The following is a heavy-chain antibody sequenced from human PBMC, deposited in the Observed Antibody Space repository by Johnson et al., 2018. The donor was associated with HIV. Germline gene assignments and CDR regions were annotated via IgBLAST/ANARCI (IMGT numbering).Heavy chain of an antibody. CDR3: ARGLLAGKDAVEI. Sequence: QVQLVESGGGVVQPGRSLRLSCAASGFIFSNYALHWVRQAPGKGLEWVAVISYDGSNKFYADSVKGRFTISRDNSKNTLYLHMNSLRGEDTTVYYCARGLLAGKDAVEIWGQGTRVTVSS. V-gene: IGHV3-30*04. J-gene: IGHJ3*02. CDR1: GFIFSNYA. CDR2: ISYDGSNK. D-gene: IGHD6-13*01.